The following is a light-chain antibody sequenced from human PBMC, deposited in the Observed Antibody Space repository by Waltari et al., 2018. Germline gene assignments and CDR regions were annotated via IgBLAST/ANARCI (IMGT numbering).Light chain of an antibody. J-gene: IGLJ3*02. CDR3: LLLFGDTQV. Sequence: QAVVTQEPSLTVSPGGKVTLTCDSSTGPVPSGHYPYWFQQKPGQVPRPLIYDTSNKHSWTPARFSGSLIGGKAALTLSGAQPEDEAAYYCLLLFGDTQVFGGGTKLTVL. CDR2: DTS. CDR1: TGPVPSGHY. V-gene: IGLV7-46*01.